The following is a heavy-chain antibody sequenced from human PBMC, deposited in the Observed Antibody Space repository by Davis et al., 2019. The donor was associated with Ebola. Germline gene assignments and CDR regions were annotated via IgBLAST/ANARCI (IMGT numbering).Heavy chain of an antibody. CDR3: AKGAVVVTAAHFDY. CDR2: ISSSGSTI. J-gene: IGHJ4*02. CDR1: GFTFSDYY. D-gene: IGHD2-21*02. V-gene: IGHV3-11*01. Sequence: GESLKISCAASGFTFSDYYMSWIRQAPGKGLEWVSYISSSGSTIYYADSVKGRFTISRDNAKNSLYLQMNSLRAEDTAVYYCAKGAVVVTAAHFDYWGQGTLVTVSS.